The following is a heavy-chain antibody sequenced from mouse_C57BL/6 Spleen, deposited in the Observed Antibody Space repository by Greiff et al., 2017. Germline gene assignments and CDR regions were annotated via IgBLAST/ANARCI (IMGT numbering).Heavy chain of an antibody. CDR1: GYTFTSYW. CDR2: IDPSDSYT. Sequence: QVQLQQPGAELVKPGASVKLSCKASGYTFTSYWMQWVKQRPEQGLEWIGEIDPSDSYTNYNQKFKGKATLTVDTSSSTAYMQLSSLTSEDSAVYYCARGGVRGYFDYWGQGTTLTVSA. CDR3: ARGGVRGYFDY. V-gene: IGHV1-50*01. J-gene: IGHJ2*01. D-gene: IGHD5-1*01.